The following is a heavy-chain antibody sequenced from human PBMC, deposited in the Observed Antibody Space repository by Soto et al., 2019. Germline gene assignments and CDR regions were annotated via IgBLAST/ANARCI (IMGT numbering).Heavy chain of an antibody. D-gene: IGHD5-18*01. Sequence: PGGSLRLSCEASEFIFSRHWMNWVRQAPGKGLEWVANMNQDGSAKNYVDSVKGRFTISRENAKNSLYLQMNSLRSEDTAVYYCARGLLTAHYYYTLDVWGQGTTVTVSS. J-gene: IGHJ6*02. CDR1: EFIFSRHW. V-gene: IGHV3-7*03. CDR2: MNQDGSAK. CDR3: ARGLLTAHYYYTLDV.